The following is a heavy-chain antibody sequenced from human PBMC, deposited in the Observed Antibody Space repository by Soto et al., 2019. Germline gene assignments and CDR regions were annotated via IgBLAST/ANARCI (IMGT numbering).Heavy chain of an antibody. V-gene: IGHV4-39*07. Sequence: SETLSLTCTVSGGSISSSSYYWGWIRQPPGKGLEWIGNIHYSGSTDYNPSLKSRVTISIDTSTNQFSLKLTSVTAADTAVYYCAKGGTSSLPFDFWGQGTLVTVSS. J-gene: IGHJ4*02. D-gene: IGHD2-2*01. CDR3: AKGGTSSLPFDF. CDR1: GGSISSSSYY. CDR2: IHYSGST.